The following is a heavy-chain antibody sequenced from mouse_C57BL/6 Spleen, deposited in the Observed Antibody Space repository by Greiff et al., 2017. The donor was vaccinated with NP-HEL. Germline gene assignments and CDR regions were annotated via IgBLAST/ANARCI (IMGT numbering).Heavy chain of an antibody. D-gene: IGHD1-1*01. CDR3: ARCPYFYEDWYFDV. CDR1: GYTFTSYW. V-gene: IGHV1-50*01. Sequence: QVQLQQPGAELVKPGASVKLSCKASGYTFTSYWMQWVKQRPGQGLEWIGEIDPSDSYTNYNQKFKGKATLTVDTSSSTAYMQLSSLTSEDSAVYYCARCPYFYEDWYFDVWGTGTTVTVSS. CDR2: IDPSDSYT. J-gene: IGHJ1*03.